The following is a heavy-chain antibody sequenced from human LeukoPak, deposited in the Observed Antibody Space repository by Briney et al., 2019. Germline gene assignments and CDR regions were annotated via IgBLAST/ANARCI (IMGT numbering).Heavy chain of an antibody. D-gene: IGHD4-23*01. V-gene: IGHV3-30*02. J-gene: IGHJ4*02. Sequence: GSLRLSCAASGFTFGRFGMHWVRQAPGKGLEWVAFIRYDGNNKYYVDSVKGRFTISRDNSKNTVYLQMNSLRVEDTALYYCAKSQYELRWGDYFDYWGQGTLVTVSS. CDR2: IRYDGNNK. CDR1: GFTFGRFG. CDR3: AKSQYELRWGDYFDY.